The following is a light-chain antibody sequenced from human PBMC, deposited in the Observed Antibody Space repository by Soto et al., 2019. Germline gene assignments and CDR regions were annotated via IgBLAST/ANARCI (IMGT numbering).Light chain of an antibody. CDR2: RAS. Sequence: EIVMTQSPATLYVSPGERATLSCRASQSVSTRLAWYQQRPGQAPRLLIYRASARATGIPARFSGSGSGTELTLTISSLQSEDFAIYYCQQSSDWPRTFGQGTKVEIK. V-gene: IGKV3-15*01. CDR1: QSVSTR. J-gene: IGKJ1*01. CDR3: QQSSDWPRT.